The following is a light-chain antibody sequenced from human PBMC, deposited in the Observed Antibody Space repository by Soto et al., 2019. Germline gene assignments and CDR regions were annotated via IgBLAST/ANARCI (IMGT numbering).Light chain of an antibody. J-gene: IGKJ2*01. CDR1: SNVLYSSNDKNY. Sequence: DIVMTLSPESLAVSLGERATINCKSSSNVLYSSNDKNYLAWYQQKPGQPLKLLIYWASTRESGVPDRFSGSGSGTDFTLTISSLQAEDVAVYYCHQYYNIPFTFGQGTKLEIE. V-gene: IGKV4-1*01. CDR2: WAS. CDR3: HQYYNIPFT.